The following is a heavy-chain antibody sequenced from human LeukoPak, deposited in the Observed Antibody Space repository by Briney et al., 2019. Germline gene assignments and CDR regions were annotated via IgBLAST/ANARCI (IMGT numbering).Heavy chain of an antibody. V-gene: IGHV3-15*01. CDR3: TTELRWELPATDY. Sequence: GGSLRLSCAASGFTFSNAWMRWVRQAPGKGLEWVGRIKSKTDGGTTDYAAPVKGRFTISRDDSKNTFYQQMNSLKTDDTAVYYCTTELRWELPATDYWGQGTLVTVSS. J-gene: IGHJ4*02. D-gene: IGHD1-26*01. CDR1: GFTFSNAW. CDR2: IKSKTDGGTT.